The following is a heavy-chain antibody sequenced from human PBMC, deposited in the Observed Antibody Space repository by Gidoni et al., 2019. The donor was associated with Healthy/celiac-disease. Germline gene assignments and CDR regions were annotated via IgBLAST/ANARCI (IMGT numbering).Heavy chain of an antibody. J-gene: IGHJ4*02. CDR1: GFTFGDYA. CDR2: IRSKAYGGTT. D-gene: IGHD6-19*01. CDR3: TRAPEQWLVRGPPLACDY. V-gene: IGHV3-49*03. Sequence: EVQLVESGGGLVQPGRSLRLSCTASGFTFGDYAMSWFRQAPGKGLEWVGFIRSKAYGGTTEYAASVKGRFTISRDDSKSIAYLQMNSLKTEDTAVYYCTRAPEQWLVRGPPLACDYWGQGTLVTVSS.